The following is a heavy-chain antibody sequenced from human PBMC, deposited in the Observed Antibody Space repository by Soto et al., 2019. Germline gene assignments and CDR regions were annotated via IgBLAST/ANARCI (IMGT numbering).Heavy chain of an antibody. Sequence: QVQLVQSGAEVKKPGASVKVSCKASGYTFTSYGISWVRQAPGQGLEWMGWISAYNGNTNYAQKLQGRVTMTTDTSTSTGYMEMRSLRSDDTAVYYCARDLGLTFGGVIGTRLDYWCQGTLVTVTS. CDR3: ARDLGLTFGGVIGTRLDY. CDR2: ISAYNGNT. CDR1: GYTFTSYG. J-gene: IGHJ4*02. D-gene: IGHD3-16*02. V-gene: IGHV1-18*01.